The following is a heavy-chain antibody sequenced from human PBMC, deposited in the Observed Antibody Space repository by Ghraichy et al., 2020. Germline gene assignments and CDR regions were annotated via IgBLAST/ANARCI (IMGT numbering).Heavy chain of an antibody. V-gene: IGHV3-30*18. J-gene: IGHJ6*02. CDR1: GFTFSSYG. CDR3: AKELSSGWYQTYYYYYGMDV. CDR2: ISYDGSNK. D-gene: IGHD6-19*01. Sequence: LSLTCAASGFTFSSYGMHWVRQAPGKGLEWVAVISYDGSNKYYADSVKGRFTISRDNSKNTLYLQMNSLRAEDTAVYYCAKELSSGWYQTYYYYYGMDVWGQGTTVTVSS.